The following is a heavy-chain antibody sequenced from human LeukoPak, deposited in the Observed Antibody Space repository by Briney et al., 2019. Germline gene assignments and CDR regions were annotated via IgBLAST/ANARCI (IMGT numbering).Heavy chain of an antibody. CDR3: AGAARTRIAAARAYYYYYMDV. J-gene: IGHJ6*03. Sequence: GASVKVSSKASVYTFTSYDINWVRQATGQGLEWMGWMNPNSGNTGYAQKFQGRVTMTRKTSISTAYMELSSLSSEDTAVYYCAGAARTRIAAARAYYYYYMDVWGKGTTVTVSS. D-gene: IGHD6-13*01. CDR2: MNPNSGNT. CDR1: VYTFTSYD. V-gene: IGHV1-8*01.